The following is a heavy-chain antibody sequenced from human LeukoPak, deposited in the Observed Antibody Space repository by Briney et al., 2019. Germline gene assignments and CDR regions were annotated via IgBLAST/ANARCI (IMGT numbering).Heavy chain of an antibody. CDR2: ISYDGSNK. V-gene: IGHV3-30*04. D-gene: IGHD5-18*01. CDR3: AKEGYSYGAFDY. J-gene: IGHJ4*02. CDR1: GFTFSSYA. Sequence: PGRSLRLSCAASGFTFSSYAMHWVRQAPGKGLEWVAVISYDGSNKYYADSVKGRFTISRDNSKNTLYLQMNSLRAEDTAVYYCAKEGYSYGAFDYWGQGTLVTVSS.